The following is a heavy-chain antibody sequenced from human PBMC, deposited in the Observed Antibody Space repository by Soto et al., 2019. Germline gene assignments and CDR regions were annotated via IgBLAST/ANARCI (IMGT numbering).Heavy chain of an antibody. CDR1: GGSISSYF. CDR3: ARDLAAAGTPLFDF. Sequence: QVQLQESGPGLVKPSETLSLTCTVSGGSISSYFWSWIRQPPGKGLEWIGYIYYSGNTNYNPSLKSRVTISVDPSEKQLSLKLSSVTAADTAVYYCARDLAAAGTPLFDFWGQGTLVTVSS. CDR2: IYYSGNT. D-gene: IGHD6-13*01. J-gene: IGHJ4*02. V-gene: IGHV4-59*01.